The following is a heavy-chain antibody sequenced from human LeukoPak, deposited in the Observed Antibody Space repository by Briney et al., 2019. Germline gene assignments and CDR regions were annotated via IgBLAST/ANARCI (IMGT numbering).Heavy chain of an antibody. Sequence: SETLSFTCAVYGGSFSGYYWSWIRQPPGKGLEWIGEINHSGSTNYNPSLKSRVTISVDTSKNQFSLKLSSVTAADTAVYYCARGTRLRLRDFDYWGQGTLVTVSS. V-gene: IGHV4-34*01. CDR1: GGSFSGYY. CDR2: INHSGST. J-gene: IGHJ4*02. D-gene: IGHD5-12*01. CDR3: ARGTRLRLRDFDY.